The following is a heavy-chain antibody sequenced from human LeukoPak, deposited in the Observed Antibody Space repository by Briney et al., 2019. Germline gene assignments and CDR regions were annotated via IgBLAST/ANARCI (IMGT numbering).Heavy chain of an antibody. J-gene: IGHJ3*02. CDR2: MSCDGSNK. Sequence: SGRSMRLSCAASVFAFSSYSIDWVRQAPCKGLEWVADMSCDGSNKYYTDSVKGRFTISRDNSKNTLYLQMNSLRAEDTAVYYCARSISRGYDSSGYYFGPDAFDIWGQGTMVTVSS. CDR3: ARSISRGYDSSGYYFGPDAFDI. CDR1: VFAFSSYS. V-gene: IGHV3-30-3*01. D-gene: IGHD3-22*01.